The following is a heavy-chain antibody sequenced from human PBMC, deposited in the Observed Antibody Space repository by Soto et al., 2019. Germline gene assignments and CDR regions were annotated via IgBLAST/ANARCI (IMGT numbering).Heavy chain of an antibody. J-gene: IGHJ6*03. CDR2: IRQDGSEK. Sequence: EEQLVESGGGLVQPGGSLRLSCAASEFSIKNYGLTWFPQPPGRGLDWVPKIRQDGSEKFYVDSLKGRFTTSRENAKNSVYLLMNSLRADDTAVYYCARGKDGRRAGTYYFDMDVWGKGTTVTLSS. V-gene: IGHV3-7*01. CDR1: EFSIKNYG. D-gene: IGHD1-1*01. CDR3: ARGKDGRRAGTYYFDMDV.